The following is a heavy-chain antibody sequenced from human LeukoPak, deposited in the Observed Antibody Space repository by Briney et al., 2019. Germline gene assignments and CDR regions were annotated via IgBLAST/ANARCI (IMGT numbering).Heavy chain of an antibody. J-gene: IGHJ4*02. V-gene: IGHV4-4*09. D-gene: IGHD1-26*01. CDR3: ARLGSYHDF. CDR1: GASIRNYY. CDR2: IHATGGS. Sequence: SETLSLTCTVSGASIRNYYWSWIRQTTEKGLEWMGYIHATGGSNYYPSLKSRLTVSIDTSRNQLSLKLTSVTAADTAVYFCARLGSYHDFWGQGALVTVSS.